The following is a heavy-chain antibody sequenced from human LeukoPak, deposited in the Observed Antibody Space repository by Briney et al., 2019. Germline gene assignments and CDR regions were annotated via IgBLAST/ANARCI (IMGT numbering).Heavy chain of an antibody. CDR1: GFTVDDYA. V-gene: IGHV3-43*02. CDR3: AKDTSGIVGTYYGMDV. D-gene: IGHD2-15*01. Sequence: GGSLRLSCAASGFTVDDYAMHWVRQAPGKGLEWVSVIRGDGGSSYYADSVKGRFTISSDDNKNSVHLQMNSLRPEDTALYYCAKDTSGIVGTYYGMDVWGQGTTVTVTS. J-gene: IGHJ6*02. CDR2: IRGDGGSS.